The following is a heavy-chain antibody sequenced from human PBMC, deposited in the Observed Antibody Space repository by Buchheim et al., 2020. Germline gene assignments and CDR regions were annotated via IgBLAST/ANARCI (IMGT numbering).Heavy chain of an antibody. Sequence: QVQLQESGPGLVKPSETLSLTCTVPSGSVSSGSYYWSWIRQPPGKGLEWIGYIYYSGGTNYNPSLKSRVTISVDTSKNQFSLTLSSVTAADTAMYYCARVPVYSDSSGYGLFGVDCWGQGT. CDR1: SGSVSSGSYY. J-gene: IGHJ4*02. CDR2: IYYSGGT. D-gene: IGHD3-22*01. V-gene: IGHV4-61*01. CDR3: ARVPVYSDSSGYGLFGVDC.